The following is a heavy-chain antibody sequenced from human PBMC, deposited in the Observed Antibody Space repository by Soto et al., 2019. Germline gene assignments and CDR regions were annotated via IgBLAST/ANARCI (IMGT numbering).Heavy chain of an antibody. D-gene: IGHD1-26*01. CDR2: ISVYNDNT. V-gene: IGHV1-18*01. J-gene: IGHJ4*02. CDR3: AKASGRYRPLNY. Sequence: ASVKVSCKASGYTFTSQGINWVRQGPGQGLEWMGWISVYNDNTNYAQKLQGRVSLTADTTTRTAYMELRGLRSEDTAIYYCAKASGRYRPLNYWGQGNLVTVSS. CDR1: GYTFTSQG.